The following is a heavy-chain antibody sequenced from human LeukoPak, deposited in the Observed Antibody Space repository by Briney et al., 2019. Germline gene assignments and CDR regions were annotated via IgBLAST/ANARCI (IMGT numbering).Heavy chain of an antibody. V-gene: IGHV3-23*01. J-gene: IGHJ4*02. CDR1: GFIFSSHS. D-gene: IGHD2-21*02. CDR2: ISGSGGST. Sequence: PGGSLRLSCAASGFIFSSHSMSWVRQAPGKGLEWVSAISGSGGSTYYADSVKGRFTISRDNSKNTLYLQMNSLRAEDTAVYCRALLSYCGGDCSTSDYWGQGTLVTVSS. CDR3: ALLSYCGGDCSTSDY.